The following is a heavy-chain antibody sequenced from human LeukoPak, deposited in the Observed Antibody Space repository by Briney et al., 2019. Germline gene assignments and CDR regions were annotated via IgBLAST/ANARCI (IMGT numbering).Heavy chain of an antibody. Sequence: SVKVSCKASVGTFSSYAISWVRQAPGQGLEWMGGIIPIFGTANYAQKFQGRVTITTDESTSTAYMELSSLRSEDTAVYYCARGPPYYYDSSGYYYFDYWGQGTLVTVSS. J-gene: IGHJ4*02. CDR2: IIPIFGTA. CDR1: VGTFSSYA. D-gene: IGHD3-22*01. V-gene: IGHV1-69*05. CDR3: ARGPPYYYDSSGYYYFDY.